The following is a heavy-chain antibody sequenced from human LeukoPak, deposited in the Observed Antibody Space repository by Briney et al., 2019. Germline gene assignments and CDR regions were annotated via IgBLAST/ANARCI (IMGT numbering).Heavy chain of an antibody. CDR1: GFTFSSYG. V-gene: IGHV3-33*01. J-gene: IGHJ4*02. D-gene: IGHD3-10*01. Sequence: GGSLRLSCAASGFTFSSYGMHWVRQAPGKGLEWVAVIWYDGSNKYYADSVKGRFTISRDNSKNTLYLQMNSLRAEDTAVYYCARDHYGSGKFDYWGQGTLVTVSS. CDR2: IWYDGSNK. CDR3: ARDHYGSGKFDY.